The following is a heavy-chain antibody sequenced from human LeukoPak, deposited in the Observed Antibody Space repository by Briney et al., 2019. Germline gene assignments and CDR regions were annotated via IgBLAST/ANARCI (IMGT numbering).Heavy chain of an antibody. Sequence: GSSVKVSCKASGGTFSSYTISWLRQAPGKGLEWMGRIIPILGIANYQQKFQGRVTITADKSTRTAYMELSSLVSEDAAVYYCARLEWELPLDYWGQGTLVTVSS. CDR2: IIPILGIA. CDR3: ARLEWELPLDY. CDR1: GGTFSSYT. V-gene: IGHV1-69*02. D-gene: IGHD1-26*01. J-gene: IGHJ4*02.